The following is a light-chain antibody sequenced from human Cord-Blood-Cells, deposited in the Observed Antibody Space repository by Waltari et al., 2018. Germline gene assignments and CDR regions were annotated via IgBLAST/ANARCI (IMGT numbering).Light chain of an antibody. J-gene: IGKJ1*01. Sequence: EIVLTQSPATLSLSPGERATLSCGASQSVSSIYLAWYQQKPGLAPRLLIYDASSRATGIPDRFSGSGSGTDFTLTISRLGPEDFAVYYCQQYGSSPPTFGQGTKVEIK. V-gene: IGKV3D-20*01. CDR1: QSVSSIY. CDR2: DAS. CDR3: QQYGSSPPT.